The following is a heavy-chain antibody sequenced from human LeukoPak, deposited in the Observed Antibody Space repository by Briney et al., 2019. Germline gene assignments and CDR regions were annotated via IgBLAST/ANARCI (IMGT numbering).Heavy chain of an antibody. V-gene: IGHV4-34*01. CDR1: GGSFSGYY. J-gene: IGHJ4*02. Sequence: PSETLSLTCAVYGGSFSGYYWSWIRQPPGKGLEWIGEINHSGSTNYNPSLKSRVTISVGTSKNQFSLKLSSVTAADTAVYYCARTDQRGRPFDYWGQGTLVTVSS. CDR2: INHSGST. CDR3: ARTDQRGRPFDY. D-gene: IGHD2-2*01.